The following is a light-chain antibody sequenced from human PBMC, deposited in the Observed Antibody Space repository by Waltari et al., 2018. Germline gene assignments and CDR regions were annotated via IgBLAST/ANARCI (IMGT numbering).Light chain of an antibody. CDR3: QHYLRLPVT. V-gene: IGKV3-20*01. CDR2: GAS. CDR1: QSVSRA. Sequence: EIVLTHSPGTLSFSLGERDPVSCRASQSVSRALAWYKQKPGQAPRLLIYGASTRATGIPDRFSGSGSGTDFSLTISRVEPDDFAVYYCQHYLRLPVTFGQGTTVEI. J-gene: IGKJ1*01.